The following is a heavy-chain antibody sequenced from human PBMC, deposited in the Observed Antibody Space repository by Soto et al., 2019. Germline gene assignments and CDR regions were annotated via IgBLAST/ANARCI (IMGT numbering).Heavy chain of an antibody. D-gene: IGHD2-8*01. CDR3: AGFGVGDRDDK. Sequence: QVRLQEAGPGLVKASQTLSLTCSVSGSYITSGDYHWTWIRQAPGKGLEWNGYISHNETTYYSPALKNRIIILSVSSMNQFTLRLNSVTAADTAVYFCAGFGVGDRDDKWGLGTLVTVSS. V-gene: IGHV4-30-4*01. J-gene: IGHJ4*02. CDR2: ISHNETT. CDR1: GSYITSGDYH.